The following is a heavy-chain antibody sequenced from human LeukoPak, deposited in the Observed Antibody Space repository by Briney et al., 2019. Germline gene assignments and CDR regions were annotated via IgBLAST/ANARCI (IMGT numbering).Heavy chain of an antibody. CDR2: IYYSGST. CDR1: GGSISSSSYY. CDR3: ASGGYSSSRYALDY. J-gene: IGHJ4*02. V-gene: IGHV4-39*01. D-gene: IGHD6-13*01. Sequence: PSETLSLTCTVSGGSISSSSYYWGWIRQPPGKGLEWIGSIYYSGSTYYNPSLKSRVTISVDTSKNQFSLKLSSVTAADTAVYYCASGGYSSSRYALDYWGQGTLVTVSS.